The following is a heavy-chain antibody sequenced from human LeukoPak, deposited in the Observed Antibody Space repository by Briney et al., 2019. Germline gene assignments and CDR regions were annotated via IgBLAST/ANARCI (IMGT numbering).Heavy chain of an antibody. CDR3: ARHVGYSSSPPFDY. D-gene: IGHD6-6*01. CDR2: IHYSGST. CDR1: GGSISTYY. Sequence: SETLSLTCTVSGGSISTYYWSWIRQPPGKGLEWIGYIHYSGSTNYNPSLKSRVTISVDTSKNQFSLKLSSVTAADTAVYYCARHVGYSSSPPFDYWGQGTLVTVSS. J-gene: IGHJ4*02. V-gene: IGHV4-59*08.